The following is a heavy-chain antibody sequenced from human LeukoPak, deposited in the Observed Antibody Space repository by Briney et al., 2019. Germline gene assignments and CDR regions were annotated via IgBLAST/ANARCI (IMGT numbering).Heavy chain of an antibody. CDR2: IKGDGSEK. Sequence: PGGSLRLSCAASGFTFSNYWMTWVRQAPGKGLEWVGNIKGDGSEKYYVVSVKGRFTISRDNTKNSLYLQMNSLRAEDTAVYYCARVYRKQWLSNPYYFDYWGQGTLVTVSS. V-gene: IGHV3-7*01. CDR1: GFTFSNYW. CDR3: ARVYRKQWLSNPYYFDY. J-gene: IGHJ4*02. D-gene: IGHD6-19*01.